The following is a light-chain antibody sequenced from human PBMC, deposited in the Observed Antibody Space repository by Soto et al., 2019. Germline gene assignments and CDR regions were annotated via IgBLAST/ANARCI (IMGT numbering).Light chain of an antibody. V-gene: IGKV3D-15*01. J-gene: IGKJ5*01. Sequence: IVLTEPVGTLSVSPVERATLTCRAIQSVSNNYLAWYQQKPGQAPRLLIYGASNRATGIPARFSGSGSGTEFTLTFCSLQSEDFAAYYCQQDNKWPPITFGQGTRLEI. CDR3: QQDNKWPPIT. CDR2: GAS. CDR1: QSVSNN.